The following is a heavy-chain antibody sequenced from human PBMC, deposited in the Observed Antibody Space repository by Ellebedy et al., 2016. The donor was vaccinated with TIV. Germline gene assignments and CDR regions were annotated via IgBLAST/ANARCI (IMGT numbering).Heavy chain of an antibody. Sequence: SEPLSLTCPVPGCSISSYYWSWIRQPPGKGLEWIGYIYYSGSTNYNPSLKSRVTISVDTSKNQFSLKLSSVTAADTAVYYCARAVRIMRDDSSGYYPLDWGQGTLVTVSS. CDR3: ARAVRIMRDDSSGYYPLD. J-gene: IGHJ4*02. CDR2: IYYSGST. V-gene: IGHV4-59*01. D-gene: IGHD3-22*01. CDR1: GCSISSYY.